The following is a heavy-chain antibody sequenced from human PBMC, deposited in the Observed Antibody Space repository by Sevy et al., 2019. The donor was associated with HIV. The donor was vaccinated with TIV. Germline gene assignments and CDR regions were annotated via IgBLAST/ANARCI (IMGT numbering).Heavy chain of an antibody. J-gene: IGHJ6*02. D-gene: IGHD2-15*01. V-gene: IGHV3-7*01. CDR3: ARHCSGGSCYSLLPHYYYGMDV. CDR1: GFTFNMYW. Sequence: GGSLRLSCAASGFTFNMYWMTWVRQAPGKGLEWVANIKEDGSERNYLESVKGRFTITRDNAKESLYLQINSLRAEDTAVYYCARHCSGGSCYSLLPHYYYGMDVWGQGTTVTVSS. CDR2: IKEDGSER.